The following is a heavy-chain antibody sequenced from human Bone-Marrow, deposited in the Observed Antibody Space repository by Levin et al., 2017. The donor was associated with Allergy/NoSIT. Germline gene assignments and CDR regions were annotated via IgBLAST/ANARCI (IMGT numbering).Heavy chain of an antibody. V-gene: IGHV4-59*01. D-gene: IGHD1-1*01. Sequence: SQTLSLTCTISGGYISSWYWSWIRPPPGKGLAWVCYVFHDGTTKYNPSLTSPLTLSVASSQNQLYLRLTSVTAADAASDYCVRENWNNQFKRFDVWGQGTTVNVSS. CDR2: VFHDGTT. CDR3: VRENWNNQFKRFDV. J-gene: IGHJ6*02. CDR1: GGYISSWY.